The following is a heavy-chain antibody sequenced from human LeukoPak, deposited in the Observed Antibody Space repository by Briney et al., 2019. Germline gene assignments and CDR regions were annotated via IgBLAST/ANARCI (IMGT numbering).Heavy chain of an antibody. Sequence: GGSLRLSCAASGFTFSSYAMSWVRQAPGKGLEWVSAISGSGGSTYYADSVKGRFTISRDNSKNTLYLQMNSLRAEDTAVYYWSKSQGVVIANFDYWGQGTLVTVSS. CDR1: GFTFSSYA. CDR2: ISGSGGST. D-gene: IGHD2-21*01. V-gene: IGHV3-23*01. J-gene: IGHJ4*02. CDR3: SKSQGVVIANFDY.